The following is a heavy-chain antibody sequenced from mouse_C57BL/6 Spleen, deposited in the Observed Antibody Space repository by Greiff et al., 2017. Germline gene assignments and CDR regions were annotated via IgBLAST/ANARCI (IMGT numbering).Heavy chain of an antibody. Sequence: VQLKQSGAELVKPGASVKLSCTASGFNIKDYYMHWVKQRTEQGLEWIGRIDPEDGETKYAPKFQGKATITADTSSNTAYLQRSSLTSEDTAVYYCARWITTVVARDWYFDVWGTGTTVTVSS. CDR1: GFNIKDYY. J-gene: IGHJ1*03. D-gene: IGHD1-1*01. V-gene: IGHV14-2*01. CDR2: IDPEDGET. CDR3: ARWITTVVARDWYFDV.